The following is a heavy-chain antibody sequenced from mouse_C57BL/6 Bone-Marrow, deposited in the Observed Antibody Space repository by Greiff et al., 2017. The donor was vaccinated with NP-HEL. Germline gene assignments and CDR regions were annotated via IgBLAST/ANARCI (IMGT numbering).Heavy chain of an antibody. D-gene: IGHD1-1*02. CDR2: INYDGSST. J-gene: IGHJ2*01. V-gene: IGHV5-16*01. CDR1: GFTFSDYY. CDR3: AREVGGVDY. Sequence: EVNLVESEGGLVQPGSSMKLSCTASGFTFSDYYMAWVRQVPEKGLEWVANINYDGSSTYYLDSLKSRFIISRDNAKNILYLQMSSLKSEDTATYYCAREVGGVDYWGQGTTLTVSS.